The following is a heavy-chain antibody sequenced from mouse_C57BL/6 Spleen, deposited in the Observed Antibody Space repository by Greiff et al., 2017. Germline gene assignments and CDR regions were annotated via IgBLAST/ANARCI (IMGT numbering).Heavy chain of an antibody. CDR1: GFSFNTYA. V-gene: IGHV10-1*01. J-gene: IGHJ2*01. CDR3: VRHVPLDY. Sequence: EVKVEESGGGLVQPKGSLKLSCAASGFSFNTYAMNWVRQAPGKGLEWVARIRSKSNNYATYYADSVKDRFTISRDDSESMLYLQMNNLKTEDTAMYYCVRHVPLDYWGQGTTLTVSS. CDR2: IRSKSNNYAT.